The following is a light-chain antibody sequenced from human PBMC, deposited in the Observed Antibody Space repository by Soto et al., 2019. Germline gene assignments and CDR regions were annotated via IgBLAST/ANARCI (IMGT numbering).Light chain of an antibody. Sequence: QSVLTQPASVSGSPGQSITISSTGTSSDVGSYNPVSWYQQHPGKAPKLIICESSKRPSGVSNRFSGSKSGNTASLTISGLQAEDEADYYCCSYAGSSTLGVLGTGTKVTV. CDR1: SSDVGSYNP. V-gene: IGLV2-23*01. CDR3: CSYAGSSTLGV. J-gene: IGLJ1*01. CDR2: ESS.